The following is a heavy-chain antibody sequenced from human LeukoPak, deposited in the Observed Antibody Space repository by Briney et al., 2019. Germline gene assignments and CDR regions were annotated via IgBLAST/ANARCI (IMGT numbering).Heavy chain of an antibody. V-gene: IGHV3-74*01. D-gene: IGHD2-8*02. J-gene: IGHJ6*02. CDR2: ISPEGSGT. CDR3: TRVQAGRSGLMDV. CDR1: GFSLSGYW. Sequence: GGSLRLSCAASGFSLSGYWMHWVRQAPGKGLVWVSRISPEGSGTTYADSVKGRFTISRDNSKNTLYLQMNSLRDEDAAVYHCTRVQAGRSGLMDVWGRGTTVTVSS.